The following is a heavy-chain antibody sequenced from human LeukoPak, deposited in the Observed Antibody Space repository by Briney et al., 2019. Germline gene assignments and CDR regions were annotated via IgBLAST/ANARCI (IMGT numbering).Heavy chain of an antibody. Sequence: SVKVSCKASGGTFSSYAISWVRQAPGQGLEWMGGIIPIFGTANYAQKFQGRVTITADKSTSTAYMELSSLRSEDTAVYYCARDSSGWYSKYYCYYMDVWGKGTTVTVSS. CDR3: ARDSSGWYSKYYCYYMDV. V-gene: IGHV1-69*06. CDR1: GGTFSSYA. J-gene: IGHJ6*03. CDR2: IIPIFGTA. D-gene: IGHD6-19*01.